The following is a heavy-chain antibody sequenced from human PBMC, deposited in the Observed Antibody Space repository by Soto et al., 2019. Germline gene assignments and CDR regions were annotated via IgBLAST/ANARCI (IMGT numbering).Heavy chain of an antibody. D-gene: IGHD3-10*01. CDR2: ISGSGGST. CDR1: GFTFSSYA. CDR3: ATGRGLYYYYGMDV. J-gene: IGHJ6*02. Sequence: LRLSCAASGFTFSSYAMSWVRQAPGKGLEWVSAISGSGGSTYYADSVKGRFTISRDNSKNTLYLQMNSLRAEDTAVYYCATGRGLYYYYGMDVWGQGTTVTVSS. V-gene: IGHV3-23*01.